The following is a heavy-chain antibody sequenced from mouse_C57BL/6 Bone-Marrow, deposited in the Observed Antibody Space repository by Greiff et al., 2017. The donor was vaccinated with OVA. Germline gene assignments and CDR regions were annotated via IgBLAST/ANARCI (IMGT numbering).Heavy chain of an antibody. CDR1: GYTFTSYT. D-gene: IGHD1-1*01. Sequence: VKVVESGAELARPGASVKMSCKASGYTFTSYTMHWVKQRPGQGLEWIGYINPSSGYTKYNQKFKDKATLTADKSSSTAYMQLSSLTSEDAAVYYCARCWGSSYNYWGQGTTLTVSS. CDR2: INPSSGYT. CDR3: ARCWGSSYNY. V-gene: IGHV1-4*01. J-gene: IGHJ2*01.